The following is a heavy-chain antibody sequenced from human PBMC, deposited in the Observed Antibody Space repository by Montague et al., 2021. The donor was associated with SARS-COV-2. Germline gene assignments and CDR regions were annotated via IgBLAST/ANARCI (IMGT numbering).Heavy chain of an antibody. J-gene: IGHJ4*02. V-gene: IGHV4-4*02. CDR2: ILHSGTA. Sequence: SETLSLTCAVSGGSIKTYIWWSWVRQPPGKGLEWLGEILHSGTANYNPSLKSRVTISVDKSRNEFSLKLSSLTAADTAVYFCAKEVSLSMAALDSWGQGTLVTVSS. CDR3: AKEVSLSMAALDS. D-gene: IGHD2/OR15-2a*01. CDR1: GGSIKTYIW.